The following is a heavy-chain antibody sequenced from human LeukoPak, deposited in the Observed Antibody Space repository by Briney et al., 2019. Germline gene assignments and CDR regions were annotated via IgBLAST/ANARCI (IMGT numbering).Heavy chain of an antibody. V-gene: IGHV4-59*08. CDR1: GGSISSYY. Sequence: SETLSLTCTVSGGSISSYYWSWIRQPPGKGLEWIGYIYNSGSSNYSPSLKSRVTISLNTSKNQFSLKLSSVTAADTAAYYCARQRGYSGYNWGYYFDYWGQGTLVTVSS. D-gene: IGHD5-12*01. CDR3: ARQRGYSGYNWGYYFDY. CDR2: IYNSGSS. J-gene: IGHJ4*02.